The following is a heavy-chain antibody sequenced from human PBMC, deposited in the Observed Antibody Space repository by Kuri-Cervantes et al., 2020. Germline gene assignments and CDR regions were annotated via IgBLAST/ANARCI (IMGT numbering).Heavy chain of an antibody. CDR1: GYTFTSYD. Sequence: ASVKVSCKASGYTFTSYDINRVRQATGQGLEWMGWMNPNSGNTVYAPKFQGRVTMTRNTSVSTAYMELSSLRYAYTAVYYCASDGAAGSQNWFDPWGQGTLVTVSS. CDR3: ASDGAAGSQNWFDP. J-gene: IGHJ5*02. CDR2: MNPNSGNT. V-gene: IGHV1-8*01. D-gene: IGHD3-10*01.